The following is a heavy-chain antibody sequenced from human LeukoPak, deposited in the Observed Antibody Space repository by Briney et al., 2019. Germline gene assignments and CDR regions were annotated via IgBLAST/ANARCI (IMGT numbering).Heavy chain of an antibody. D-gene: IGHD2-2*01. J-gene: IGHJ4*02. Sequence: ASVKVSCKVSGYNLTELSMHWVRQAPGKGLEWMGGFDPEDGETIYAQKFQGRVTMTEDTSTDTAYMELSSLRSEDTAVYYCATDTGYCSSTSCPEHYFDYWGQGTLVTVSS. CDR3: ATDTGYCSSTSCPEHYFDY. V-gene: IGHV1-24*01. CDR2: FDPEDGET. CDR1: GYNLTELS.